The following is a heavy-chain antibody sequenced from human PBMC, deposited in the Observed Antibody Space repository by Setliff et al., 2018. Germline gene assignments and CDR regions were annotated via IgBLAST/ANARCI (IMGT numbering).Heavy chain of an antibody. CDR3: ARDTRDKYDSSGYYLSLDS. V-gene: IGHV1-69*11. Sequence: SVKVSCKVSGGAFSNYGLSWVRQAPGQGLLWMGRIIPILETTNYAQNFQGRVSITADESARTAYMELSSLRSEDTAVYYCARDTRDKYDSSGYYLSLDSWGQGSLVTVSS. D-gene: IGHD3-22*01. J-gene: IGHJ4*02. CDR1: GGAFSNYG. CDR2: IIPILETT.